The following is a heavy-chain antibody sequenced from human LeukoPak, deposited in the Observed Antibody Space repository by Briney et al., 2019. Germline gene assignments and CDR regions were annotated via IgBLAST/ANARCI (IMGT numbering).Heavy chain of an antibody. CDR2: ISSSDDGT. D-gene: IGHD2-21*01. CDR1: GVTVSSNY. CDR3: AKAPVTTCRGAYCYPFDY. Sequence: GGSLRLSCAASGVTVSSNYMTWVRQAPGKGLEWVSAISSSDDGTYYAKSVRGRFTISRDSSKNTLFLQMNRLRPEDAAVYYCAKAPVTTCRGAYCYPFDYWGQGTLVTVSS. V-gene: IGHV3-23*01. J-gene: IGHJ4*02.